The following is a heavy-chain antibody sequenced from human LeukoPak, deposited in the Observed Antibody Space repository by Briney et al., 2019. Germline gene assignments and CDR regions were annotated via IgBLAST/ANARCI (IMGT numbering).Heavy chain of an antibody. CDR2: ISGSGSGT. V-gene: IGHV3-23*01. J-gene: IGHJ4*02. CDR3: SGLRGGLTTSR. CDR1: GFTFSNYA. D-gene: IGHD4-11*01. Sequence: PGGSLRLSCAASGFTFSNYAMSWVRQAPGEGLQWVSAISGSGSGTYYVDSVKGRFTISRDNSKNTLYLQMSSLRAEDTAIYYRSGLRGGLTTSRWGQGTLVTVSS.